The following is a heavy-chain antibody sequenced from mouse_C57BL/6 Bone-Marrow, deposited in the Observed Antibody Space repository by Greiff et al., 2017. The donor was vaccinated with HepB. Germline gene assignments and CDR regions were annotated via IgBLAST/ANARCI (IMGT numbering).Heavy chain of an antibody. CDR1: GYTFTSYW. CDR2: IDPSDSYT. Sequence: QVQLQQPGAELVRPGTSVKLSCKASGYTFTSYWMHWVKQRPGQGLEWIGVIDPSDSYTNYNQKFKGKATLTVDTSSSTAYMQLSSLTSEDSAFYYCAREDAGYAMDYWGQGTSVTVSS. V-gene: IGHV1-59*01. CDR3: AREDAGYAMDY. J-gene: IGHJ4*01.